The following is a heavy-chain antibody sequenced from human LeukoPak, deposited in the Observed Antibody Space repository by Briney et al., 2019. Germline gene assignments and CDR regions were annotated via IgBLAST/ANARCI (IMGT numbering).Heavy chain of an antibody. CDR1: GGTFSSYA. CDR3: ARGPRSYYDILTGYYPFDY. V-gene: IGHV1-69*13. CDR2: IIPIFGTA. J-gene: IGHJ4*02. Sequence: SVTVSCKASGGTFSSYAISWVRQAPGQGLEWMGGIIPIFGTANYAQKFQGRVTITADESTSTAYMELSSLRSEDTAVYYCARGPRSYYDILTGYYPFDYWGQGTLVTVSS. D-gene: IGHD3-9*01.